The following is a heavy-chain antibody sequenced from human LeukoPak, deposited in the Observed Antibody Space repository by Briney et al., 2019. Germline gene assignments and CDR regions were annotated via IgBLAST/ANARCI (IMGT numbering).Heavy chain of an antibody. CDR2: ISYDGSNK. D-gene: IGHD6-19*01. CDR1: GFTFSSYA. V-gene: IGHV3-30-3*01. Sequence: GGSLRLSCAASGFTFSSYAMHWVRQAPGKGLEWVAVISYDGSNKYYADSVKGRFTISRDNSKNTLYQQMNSLRAEDMAVYYCARGSPKGIGVAADEYWGQGTLVTVSS. CDR3: ARGSPKGIGVAADEY. J-gene: IGHJ4*02.